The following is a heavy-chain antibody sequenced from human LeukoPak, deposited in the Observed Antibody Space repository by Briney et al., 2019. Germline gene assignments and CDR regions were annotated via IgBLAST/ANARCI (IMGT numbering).Heavy chain of an antibody. CDR3: ARGRSLDSRYLLDY. Sequence: VASVKVSCKASGYTFTGYYMHWVRQAPGQGLEWMGRINPNSGGTNYAQKFQGRVTMARDTSISTAYMELSRLRSDDTAVYYCARGRSLDSRYLLDYWGQGTLVTASS. D-gene: IGHD3-22*01. J-gene: IGHJ4*02. CDR2: INPNSGGT. CDR1: GYTFTGYY. V-gene: IGHV1-2*06.